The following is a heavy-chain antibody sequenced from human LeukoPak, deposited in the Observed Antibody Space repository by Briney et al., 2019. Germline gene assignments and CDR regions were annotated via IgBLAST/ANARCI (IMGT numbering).Heavy chain of an antibody. J-gene: IGHJ6*02. D-gene: IGHD3-16*01. CDR1: GGSISSGGYY. V-gene: IGHV4-31*03. CDR3: ARETLMITFGGVIPYGMDV. Sequence: RSSETLSLTCTVSGGSISSGGYYWSWIRQHPGKGLEWIGYIYYSGSPYYNPSLKSRVTISVDTSKNQFSLKLSSVTAADTAVYYCARETLMITFGGVIPYGMDVWGQGTTVTVSS. CDR2: IYYSGSP.